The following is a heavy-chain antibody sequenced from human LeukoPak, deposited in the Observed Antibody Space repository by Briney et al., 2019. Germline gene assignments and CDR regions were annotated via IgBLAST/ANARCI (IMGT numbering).Heavy chain of an antibody. CDR1: GFIVTNAW. J-gene: IGHJ4*02. V-gene: IGHV3-15*07. CDR2: IQSKTDGGKT. Sequence: GGSLRLSCAASGFIVTNAWMNWVRQAPGNGLEWVGRIQSKTDGGKTDYAAPVKGRFTISRDDSKNTLYLQMNSLKTEDTAIYYCTTGIRGDWGQGTLVTVSS. CDR3: TTGIRGD. D-gene: IGHD3-3*02.